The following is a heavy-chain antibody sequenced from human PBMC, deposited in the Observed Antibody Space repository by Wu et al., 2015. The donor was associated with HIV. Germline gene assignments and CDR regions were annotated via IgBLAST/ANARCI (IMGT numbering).Heavy chain of an antibody. D-gene: IGHD6-25*01. J-gene: IGHJ5*02. CDR2: INPSGTT. Sequence: QVQLVQSGSEVKKPGASVNVSCKASGFSFTRYHIYWVRQAPGQGLEWMGVINPSGTTDYAQKLQGRVTMTSDTSTSTTYMELSKLKSEDTAVYYCVRGSIGWPPNPWGQGTLVTVSS. CDR3: VRGSIGWPPNP. V-gene: IGHV1-46*04. CDR1: GFSFTRYH.